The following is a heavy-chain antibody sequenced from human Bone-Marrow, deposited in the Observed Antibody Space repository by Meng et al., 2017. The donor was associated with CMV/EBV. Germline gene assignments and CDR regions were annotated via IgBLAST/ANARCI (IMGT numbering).Heavy chain of an antibody. D-gene: IGHD3-16*01. CDR2: INHSGST. Sequence: SETLSLTCAVYGGSFSGYYWSWIRQPPGKGLEWIGEINHSGSTNYNPSLKGRVTISVDTSKNQFSLKLSSVTAADTAVYYCARGGGGYYWGQGTLVTVSS. J-gene: IGHJ4*02. V-gene: IGHV4-34*01. CDR1: GGSFSGYY. CDR3: ARGGGGYY.